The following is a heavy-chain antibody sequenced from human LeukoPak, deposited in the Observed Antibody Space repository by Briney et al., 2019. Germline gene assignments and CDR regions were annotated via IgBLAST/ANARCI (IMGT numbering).Heavy chain of an antibody. CDR2: IYYSGST. D-gene: IGHD4-17*01. J-gene: IGHJ4*02. V-gene: IGHV4-59*01. CDR1: GGSISSYY. Sequence: SETLSLTCTVSGGSISSYYWSWIRQLPGKGLEWVGYIYYSGSTNYNPSLKGRVTISVGTCKNQFSLKLSSVTAADTAVYYCARDPGDEDYGESYFDYWGQGTLVTVSS. CDR3: ARDPGDEDYGESYFDY.